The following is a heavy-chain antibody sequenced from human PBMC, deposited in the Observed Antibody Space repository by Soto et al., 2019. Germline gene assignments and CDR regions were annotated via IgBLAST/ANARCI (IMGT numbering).Heavy chain of an antibody. CDR1: VGTFSSYA. CDR3: AREGAIAEAGSDAFDI. Sequence: QVQLVQSGAEVKKPGSSVKVSCKASVGTFSSYAISWVRQAPGQGLEWMGGIIPIFGTANYAQKFQGRVTITADESTSTAYMEVSSLRSEDTAVYYCAREGAIAEAGSDAFDIWGQGTMVTVSS. D-gene: IGHD6-13*01. CDR2: IIPIFGTA. V-gene: IGHV1-69*01. J-gene: IGHJ3*02.